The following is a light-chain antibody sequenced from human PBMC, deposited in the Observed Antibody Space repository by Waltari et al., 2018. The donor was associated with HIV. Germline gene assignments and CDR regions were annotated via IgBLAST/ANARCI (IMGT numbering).Light chain of an antibody. CDR1: SGSVSTTYY. V-gene: IGLV8-61*01. Sequence: QTVVTQEPSFSVSPGGTVTLTCGLSSGSVSTTYYPSWYQHTPGQAPRTLIYNTNTRSSGVPDRFSCSILVNKASLNITGAQADDECDYYCVLYMGSGMSVFGGGTKLTDL. CDR2: NTN. J-gene: IGLJ2*01. CDR3: VLYMGSGMSV.